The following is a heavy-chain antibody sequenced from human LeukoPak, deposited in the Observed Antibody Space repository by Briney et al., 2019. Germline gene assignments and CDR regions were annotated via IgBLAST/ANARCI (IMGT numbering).Heavy chain of an antibody. CDR1: GGTFSNHA. V-gene: IGHV1-69*06. CDR3: ARPRSSNWDVFDY. J-gene: IGHJ4*02. Sequence: ASVKVSCKASGGTFSNHAINWVRQAPGQGLEWTGSIIPLSGTTNYAQEFQGRVTVSADMSSSTAYMDLSSLRSDDTAVYYCARPRSSNWDVFDYWGQGTLVTVSS. CDR2: IIPLSGTT. D-gene: IGHD2-2*01.